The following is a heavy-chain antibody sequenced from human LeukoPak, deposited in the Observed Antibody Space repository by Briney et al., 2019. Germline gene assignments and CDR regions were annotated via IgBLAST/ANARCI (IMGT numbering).Heavy chain of an antibody. CDR1: GFTVSSNY. Sequence: GGSLRLSCAASGFTVSSNYMSWVRQAPGKGLEWVSVIYSGGSTYYADSVKGRFTISRDNSKNTLYLQMNGLRAEDTAVYYCAREGPYSDSGFDYWGQGTLVTVSS. V-gene: IGHV3-66*01. J-gene: IGHJ4*02. CDR2: IYSGGST. CDR3: AREGPYSDSGFDY. D-gene: IGHD1-26*01.